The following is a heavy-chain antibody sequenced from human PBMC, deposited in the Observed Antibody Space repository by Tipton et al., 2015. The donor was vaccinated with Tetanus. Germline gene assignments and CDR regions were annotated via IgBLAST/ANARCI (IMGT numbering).Heavy chain of an antibody. J-gene: IGHJ4*02. V-gene: IGHV3-9*01. CDR1: GFTFDDYA. CDR2: ISWNSGSI. D-gene: IGHD3-22*01. CDR3: AKDSRMNYYDSSPFFDY. Sequence: SLRLSCAASGFTFDDYAMHWVRQAPGKGLEWVSGISWNSGSIGYADSVKGRFTISRDNAKNSLYLQMNSLRAEDTALYYCAKDSRMNYYDSSPFFDYWGQGTLVTVSS.